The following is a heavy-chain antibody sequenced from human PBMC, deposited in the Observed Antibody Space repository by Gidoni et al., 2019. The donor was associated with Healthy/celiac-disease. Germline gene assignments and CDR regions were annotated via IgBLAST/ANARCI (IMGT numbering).Heavy chain of an antibody. CDR2: ISGSGGST. CDR3: AKVGTDSKYYFDY. Sequence: VQLLESGGGLVQPGGSLRLSCAASGFTFSSYAMSWVRQAPGKGLEWVSAISGSGGSTYYADSVKGRFTISRDNSKNTLNLQMNSLRAEDTAVYYCAKVGTDSKYYFDYWGQGTLVTVSS. V-gene: IGHV3-23*01. J-gene: IGHJ4*02. CDR1: GFTFSSYA.